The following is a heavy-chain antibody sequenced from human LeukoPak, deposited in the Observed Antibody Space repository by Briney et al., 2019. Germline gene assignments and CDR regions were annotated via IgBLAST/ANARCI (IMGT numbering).Heavy chain of an antibody. CDR3: ARDGGSGSYYNGFDY. CDR2: IYHSGST. D-gene: IGHD3-10*01. V-gene: IGHV4-30-2*01. Sequence: SQTLSLTCAVSGGSISSGGYSWSWIRQPPGKGLEWIGYIYHSGSTYYNPSLKSRVTISVDRSKNQFSLKLSSVIAADTAVYYCARDGGSGSYYNGFDYWGQGTLVTVSS. CDR1: GGSISSGGYS. J-gene: IGHJ4*02.